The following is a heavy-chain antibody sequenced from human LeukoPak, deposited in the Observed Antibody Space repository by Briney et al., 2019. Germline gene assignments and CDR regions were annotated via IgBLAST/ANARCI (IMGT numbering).Heavy chain of an antibody. CDR3: ARFRWELPHYYYYGMDV. D-gene: IGHD1-26*01. CDR2: IYYSGST. V-gene: IGHV4-61*01. J-gene: IGHJ6*02. Sequence: SETLSLTCTVSGGSVSSGSYYWSWIRQPPGERLEWIGYIYYSGSTNYNPSLKSRVTISVDTSKNQFSLKLSSVTAADTAVYYCARFRWELPHYYYYGMDVWGQGTTVTVSS. CDR1: GGSVSSGSYY.